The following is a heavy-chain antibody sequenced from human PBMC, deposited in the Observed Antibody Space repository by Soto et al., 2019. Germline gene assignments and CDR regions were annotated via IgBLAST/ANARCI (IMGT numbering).Heavy chain of an antibody. CDR1: GGSITSSSHY. D-gene: IGHD3-9*01. CDR2: IYYDGNT. J-gene: IGHJ4*02. Sequence: PSETLSLTCTVSGGSITSSSHYWGWIRQPPGKGLECIGNIYYDGNTYYNPSLKSRVTISVDTSKNQFSLKLSSVTAADTAVYYCARRGIVRYFDHFDYWGQGTLVTVSS. V-gene: IGHV4-39*01. CDR3: ARRGIVRYFDHFDY.